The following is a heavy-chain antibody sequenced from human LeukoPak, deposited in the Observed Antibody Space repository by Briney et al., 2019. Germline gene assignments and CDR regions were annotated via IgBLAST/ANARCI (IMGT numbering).Heavy chain of an antibody. Sequence: GGSLRLSCAASGFTFSSYWMSWVRQAPGKGLEWGANIKQDGSEKYYVDSVKGRFTISRDNAKNSLYLQMNSLRAEDTAVYYCASPTGYSSAEDVWGQGTTVTVSS. D-gene: IGHD6-19*01. CDR2: IKQDGSEK. V-gene: IGHV3-7*01. J-gene: IGHJ6*02. CDR3: ASPTGYSSAEDV. CDR1: GFTFSSYW.